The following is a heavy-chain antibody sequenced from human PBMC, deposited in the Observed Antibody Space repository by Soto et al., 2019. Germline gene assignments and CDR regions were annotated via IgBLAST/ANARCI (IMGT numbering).Heavy chain of an antibody. D-gene: IGHD1-20*01. CDR1: RDSVTSVNNY. CDR2: VSYEGSV. Sequence: QVQLQESGPGLVKASETLSLTCTVSRDSVTSVNNYWSWIRQPPGKGLEWIGYVSYEGSVNYEPSLKSRLTISLDAPKNQFSLQLTSVTAADTALYFCARGSAWPNNFFDPWGQGIRVIVSS. CDR3: ARGSAWPNNFFDP. V-gene: IGHV4-61*01. J-gene: IGHJ5*02.